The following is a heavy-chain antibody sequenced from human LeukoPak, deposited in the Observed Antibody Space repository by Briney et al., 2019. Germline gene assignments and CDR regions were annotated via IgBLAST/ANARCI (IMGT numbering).Heavy chain of an antibody. D-gene: IGHD6-19*01. CDR3: ARSGFSTGFYLDF. V-gene: IGHV1-2*02. CDR2: IDPPSGAT. J-gene: IGHJ4*02. CDR1: GYTFTRYF. Sequence: ASVKVSCKASGYTFTRYFIHWLRQAPGQGLEWMGWIDPPSGATNSAQKFQDRVTMTRDRSIGTAYMEMRGLNSDDTAVYYCARSGFSTGFYLDFWGQGTLVPVSS.